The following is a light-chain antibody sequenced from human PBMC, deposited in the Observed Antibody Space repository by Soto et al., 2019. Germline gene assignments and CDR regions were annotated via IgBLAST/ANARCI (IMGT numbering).Light chain of an antibody. V-gene: IGLV7-43*01. Sequence: QTVVTQEPSLTVSPGGTVTLTCASSAGAVTSDYYANWLQQKPGQAPRALIYSTSKKHSWTPARFSGSLLGGKAALTLSAVQYEVEADYICLLYYGGAQVLFGGGTKVTVL. CDR3: LLYYGGAQVL. CDR2: STS. CDR1: AGAVTSDYY. J-gene: IGLJ2*01.